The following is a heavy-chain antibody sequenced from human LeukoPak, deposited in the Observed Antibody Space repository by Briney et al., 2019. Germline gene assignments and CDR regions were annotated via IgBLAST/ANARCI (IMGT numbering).Heavy chain of an antibody. CDR2: IIPIFGTA. V-gene: IGHV1-69*13. Sequence: ASVKVSCKASGGTFSSYAISWVRQAPGQGLEWMGGIIPIFGTANYAQKFQGRVTITADESTSTAYMELSSLRSEDTAVYYCARGRGLDYYGSGSYYNWFDPWGQGTLVTVSS. D-gene: IGHD3-10*01. CDR3: ARGRGLDYYGSGSYYNWFDP. J-gene: IGHJ5*02. CDR1: GGTFSSYA.